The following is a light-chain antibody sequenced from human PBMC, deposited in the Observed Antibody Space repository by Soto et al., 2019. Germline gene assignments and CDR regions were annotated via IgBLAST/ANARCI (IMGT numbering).Light chain of an antibody. CDR1: QSVTNSF. CDR3: QQYDNWPPWT. Sequence: EIVLAQSPGTLSLSPGERATLSCRASQSVTNSFLAWYQQKPGQAPRLLIYGASRRATGIPDRFTGSGSGTDFTLTISRLEPEDFAVYYCQQYDNWPPWTFGQGTTVDIK. CDR2: GAS. J-gene: IGKJ1*01. V-gene: IGKV3-20*01.